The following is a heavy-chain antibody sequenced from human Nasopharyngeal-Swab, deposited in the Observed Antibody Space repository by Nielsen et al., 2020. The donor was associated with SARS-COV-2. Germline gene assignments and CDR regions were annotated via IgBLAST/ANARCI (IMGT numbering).Heavy chain of an antibody. CDR2: ISYDGSNK. D-gene: IGHD4-23*01. J-gene: IGHJ4*02. Sequence: GESLKISCAASGFTFSSYGMHWVRQAPGKGPEWVAVISYDGSNKYYADSVKGRFTISRNNSKNTVYLQMNSLRAEDTAVYYCAAAPSGDYGGYWGQGTLVTVSS. CDR1: GFTFSSYG. V-gene: IGHV3-30*03. CDR3: AAAPSGDYGGY.